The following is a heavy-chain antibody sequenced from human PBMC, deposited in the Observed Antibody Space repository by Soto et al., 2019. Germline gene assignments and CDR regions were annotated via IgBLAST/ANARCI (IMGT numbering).Heavy chain of an antibody. V-gene: IGHV1-18*01. CDR2: ISAYNGNT. CDR3: AREGPYYDFWSGPQSSFDY. Sequence: ASVKVSCKASGYTFTSYGISWVRQAPGQGLEWMGWISAYNGNTNYAQKLQGRVTMTTDTSTSTAYMELRSLRSDDTAVYYCAREGPYYDFWSGPQSSFDYWGQGTLVTVSS. J-gene: IGHJ4*02. D-gene: IGHD3-3*01. CDR1: GYTFTSYG.